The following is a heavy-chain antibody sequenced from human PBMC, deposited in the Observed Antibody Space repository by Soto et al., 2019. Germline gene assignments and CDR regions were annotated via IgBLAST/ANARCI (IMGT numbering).Heavy chain of an antibody. V-gene: IGHV3-30*18. Sequence: QVQLVESGGGVVQPGRSLRLSCAASGFTFSTYGMHWVRQAPGKGLEWVVVISYDGYNKYYGDSVKGRFTISRDNSKNTLYLQMKSLRADDTAVYFCAKGLSGYSYGNWHFDLWGRGTLVTVSS. CDR2: ISYDGYNK. CDR3: AKGLSGYSYGNWHFDL. J-gene: IGHJ2*01. D-gene: IGHD5-18*01. CDR1: GFTFSTYG.